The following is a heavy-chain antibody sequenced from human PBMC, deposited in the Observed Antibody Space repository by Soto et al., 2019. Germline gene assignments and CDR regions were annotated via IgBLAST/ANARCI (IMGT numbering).Heavy chain of an antibody. CDR1: GFTFSNAW. D-gene: IGHD1-26*01. CDR3: TLRCEGFGASWCYQYYGM. CDR2: IKSKTAGGTT. J-gene: IGHJ6*01. Sequence: EVQLVESGGGLVKPGGSLRLSCAASGFTFSNAWVTWVRQPPGKGLEWVGRIKSKTAGGTTDYVAPLKGIFTISRDESTNTLAMLMGSRKAEDIAVYYCTLRCEGFGASWCYQYYGM. V-gene: IGHV3-15*01.